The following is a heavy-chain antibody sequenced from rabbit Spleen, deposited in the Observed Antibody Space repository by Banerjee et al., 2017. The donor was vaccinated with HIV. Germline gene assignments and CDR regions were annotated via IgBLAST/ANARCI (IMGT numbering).Heavy chain of an antibody. CDR3: ARGRYTGYGGGGCAWDL. CDR2: IDAGSSGMT. V-gene: IGHV1S40*01. CDR1: GFSFSSGYY. J-gene: IGHJ6*01. Sequence: QSLEESGGDLVKPGASLTLTCTASGFSFSSGYYMCWVRQAPGKGLEWIACIDAGSSGMTYYASWAKGRFTISKTSSTTVTLQMTSLTGADTATYFCARGRYTGYGGGGCAWDLWGQGTLVTVS. D-gene: IGHD7-1*01.